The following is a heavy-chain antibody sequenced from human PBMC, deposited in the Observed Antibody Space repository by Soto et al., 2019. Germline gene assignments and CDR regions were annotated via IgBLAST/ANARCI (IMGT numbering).Heavy chain of an antibody. J-gene: IGHJ6*02. D-gene: IGHD5-12*01. CDR3: AFSLGYSGYEGMDV. V-gene: IGHV1-18*01. CDR2: ISPDNGNT. CDR1: GYTFTIYG. Sequence: ASVKVSCKASGYTFTIYGINWVRQAPGQGLEWMGWISPDNGNTNYAQKLQGRVTMTTDTSTSTAYMELRSLRSDDTAVYYCAFSLGYSGYEGMDVWGQGTTVTVSS.